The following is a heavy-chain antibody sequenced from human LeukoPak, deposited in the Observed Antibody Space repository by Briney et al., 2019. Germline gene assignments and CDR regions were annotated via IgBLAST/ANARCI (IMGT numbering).Heavy chain of an antibody. Sequence: GGSLRLSCAASGFTFSSYSMNWVCQAPGKGLEWVSYISSSSSTIYYADSVKGRFTISRDNAKNSLYLQMNSLRAEDTAVYYCARDSGYSGSPDYYYYYMDVWGKGTTVTVSS. V-gene: IGHV3-48*01. J-gene: IGHJ6*03. CDR2: ISSSSSTI. CDR1: GFTFSSYS. CDR3: ARDSGYSGSPDYYYYYMDV. D-gene: IGHD1-26*01.